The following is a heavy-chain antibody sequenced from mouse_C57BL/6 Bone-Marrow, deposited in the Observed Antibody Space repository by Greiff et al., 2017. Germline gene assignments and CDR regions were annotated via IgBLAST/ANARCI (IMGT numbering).Heavy chain of an antibody. D-gene: IGHD2-1*01. V-gene: IGHV5-12*02. CDR1: GFTFSDYY. CDR2: ISNGGGST. J-gene: IGHJ3*01. Sequence: EVMLVESGGGLVQPGGSLKLSCATSGFTFSDYYMYWVRQTPEKRLEWVAYISNGGGSTYYPDTVKGRVTISRDNAKNTLYLQMSRLKSEDTAMYYCARRAGNYGLFAYWGQGTLVTVSA. CDR3: ARRAGNYGLFAY.